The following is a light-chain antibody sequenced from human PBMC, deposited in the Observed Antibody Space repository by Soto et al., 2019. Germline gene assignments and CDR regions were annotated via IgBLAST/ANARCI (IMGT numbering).Light chain of an antibody. CDR1: NIGSKS. V-gene: IGLV3-21*04. Sequence: SYELTQPPSVSVAPGKTARITCGGNNIGSKSVHWYQQKPGQAPVLVIYYDSDRPSGIPERFSGSNSGNTAPLTISRVEAGDEAAYYCQVWDSSSDHVVFGGGTKLAVL. CDR2: YDS. J-gene: IGLJ2*01. CDR3: QVWDSSSDHVV.